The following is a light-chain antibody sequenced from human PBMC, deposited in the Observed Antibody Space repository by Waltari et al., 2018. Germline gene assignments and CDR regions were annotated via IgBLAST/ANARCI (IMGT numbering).Light chain of an antibody. Sequence: EIVLAQAPGTRFLSCGERATLSCRASQDIFRPLAWYQQKPGQAPRLLIYAASTRATGIPYRFSGSGSGTDFSLTISRLHPEDFAVYYCQHYVSFPVTFGQGTKVEIK. CDR2: AAS. V-gene: IGKV3-20*01. CDR3: QHYVSFPVT. CDR1: QDIFRP. J-gene: IGKJ1*01.